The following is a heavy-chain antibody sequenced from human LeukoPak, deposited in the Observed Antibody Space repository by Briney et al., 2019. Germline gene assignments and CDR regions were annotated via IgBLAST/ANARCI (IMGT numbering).Heavy chain of an antibody. J-gene: IGHJ6*02. CDR2: INPNSGGT. CDR1: GYTFTGYY. D-gene: IGHD2-21*01. V-gene: IGHV1-2*02. CDR3: GRSDYYYCGMDV. Sequence: ASVKVSCKASGYTFTGYYMRWVRQAPGQGLEWMGWINPNSGGTNYAQKFQGRVTMTRDTSISTAYMELSRLRSDDTAVYYCGRSDYYYCGMDVWGQGTTVTVSS.